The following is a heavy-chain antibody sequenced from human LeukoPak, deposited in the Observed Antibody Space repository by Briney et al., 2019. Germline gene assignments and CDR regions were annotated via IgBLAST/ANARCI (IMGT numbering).Heavy chain of an antibody. CDR3: ARRGEAAGRNAFDI. CDR1: GFTFSADW. CDR2: MKHDGSAK. Sequence: GGSLRLSCAASGFTFSADWMTWVRQAPGRGLEWVANMKHDGSAKYYVDSVKGRFTISRANAKNSLYLQMNSLRVEATAIYYCARRGEAAGRNAFDIWGQGTMVTVSS. J-gene: IGHJ3*02. V-gene: IGHV3-7*05. D-gene: IGHD6-13*01.